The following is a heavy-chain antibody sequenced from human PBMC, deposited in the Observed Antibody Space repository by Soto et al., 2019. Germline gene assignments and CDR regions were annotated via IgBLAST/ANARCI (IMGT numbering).Heavy chain of an antibody. V-gene: IGHV3-21*01. J-gene: IGHJ4*02. Sequence: EVQLVESGGGLVKPGGSLRLSCAASGFIFTGYNMNWVRQAPGKGLEWVSSISSGSSYIYYADSVKGRFIISRDNAKNSLYLQMNTLRAEDTALYYCARRRAAAGTLTFDYWGQGTRVTVSS. CDR1: GFIFTGYN. CDR3: ARRRAAAGTLTFDY. CDR2: ISSGSSYI. D-gene: IGHD6-13*01.